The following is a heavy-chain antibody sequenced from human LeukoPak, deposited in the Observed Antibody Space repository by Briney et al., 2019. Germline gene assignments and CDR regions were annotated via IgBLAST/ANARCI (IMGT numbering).Heavy chain of an antibody. J-gene: IGHJ4*02. CDR1: EFTFSSYG. Sequence: GGSLRLSCVTPEFTFSSYGMSWVRQAPGKGLEWVSGISSSGGSTYYADSVKGRFTISRDDSKNTVYLQMNRLRADDTASYYCAKDRQWLGQRPSNFDYWGQGTLVTVSS. V-gene: IGHV3-23*01. CDR2: ISSSGGST. CDR3: AKDRQWLGQRPSNFDY. D-gene: IGHD6-19*01.